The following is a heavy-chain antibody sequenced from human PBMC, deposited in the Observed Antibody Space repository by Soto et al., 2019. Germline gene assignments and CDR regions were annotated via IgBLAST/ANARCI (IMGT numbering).Heavy chain of an antibody. V-gene: IGHV1-2*02. CDR1: GYTFTGFY. CDR3: ARDNLEIRDFDI. CDR2: INPNSGGT. J-gene: IGHJ3*02. Sequence: QVHLVQSGAEVKKPGASVKVSCKASGYTFTGFYMYWLRQAPGQGLEWMGWINPNSGGTFYAQNFQGRVTMTRDTSISTAYMELSSLRSDDTAEYYCARDNLEIRDFDIWGQGTMVTVSS. D-gene: IGHD1-7*01.